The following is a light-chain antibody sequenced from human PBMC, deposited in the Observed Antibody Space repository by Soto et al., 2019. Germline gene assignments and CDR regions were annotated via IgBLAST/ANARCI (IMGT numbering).Light chain of an antibody. CDR3: QQSYSTPLT. J-gene: IGKJ4*01. V-gene: IGKV1-39*01. CDR2: AAS. Sequence: DIQLTQSPSFLSASVGDRVTITCRASQDISSFLAWYQQKPGKAPKLLIYAASSLQSGVPSRFSGSGSGTDFTLTISSLQPEDFATYYCQQSYSTPLTFGGGTKVEIK. CDR1: QDISSF.